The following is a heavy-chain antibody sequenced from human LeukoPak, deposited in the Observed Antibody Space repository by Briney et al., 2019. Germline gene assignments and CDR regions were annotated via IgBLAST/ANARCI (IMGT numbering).Heavy chain of an antibody. D-gene: IGHD3-3*01. CDR1: GFTFSYYG. CDR2: LQKDGSDV. Sequence: PGGSLRLSCAASGFTFSYYGMHWVRQAPDKGLEWVAFLQKDGSDVHYADSVEGRFTISRDNSKNTLYLQMSSLRPEDTAVYYCAKDPVFYDFWSGYFDYWGQGTLVTVSS. CDR3: AKDPVFYDFWSGYFDY. V-gene: IGHV3-30*02. J-gene: IGHJ4*02.